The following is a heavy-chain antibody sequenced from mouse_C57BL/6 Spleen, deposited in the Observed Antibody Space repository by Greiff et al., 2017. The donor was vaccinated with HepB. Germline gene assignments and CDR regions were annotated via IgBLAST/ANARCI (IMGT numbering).Heavy chain of an antibody. Sequence: QVQLKESGPELVKPGASVKISCKASGYAFSSSWMNWVKQRPGKGLEWIGRIYPGDGDTNYNGKCKGKATLTADKSSSTAYMQLSSLTSEDSAVYFCARNSNLFAYWGQGTLVTVSA. V-gene: IGHV1-82*01. CDR1: GYAFSSSW. CDR2: IYPGDGDT. D-gene: IGHD2-5*01. CDR3: ARNSNLFAY. J-gene: IGHJ3*01.